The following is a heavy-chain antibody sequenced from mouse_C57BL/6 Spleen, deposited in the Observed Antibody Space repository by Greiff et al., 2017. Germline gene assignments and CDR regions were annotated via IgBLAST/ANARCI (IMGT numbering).Heavy chain of an antibody. Sequence: QVQLQQPGAELVMPGASVKLSCKASGYTFTSYWMHWVKQRPGQGLEWIGEIDPSDSYTNYNQKFKGKSTLTVDKSSSTAYMQLSSLTSEDSAVYYCARPQTAQATVAAMDYWGQGTSVTVSS. D-gene: IGHD3-2*02. CDR3: ARPQTAQATVAAMDY. J-gene: IGHJ4*01. CDR1: GYTFTSYW. V-gene: IGHV1-69*01. CDR2: IDPSDSYT.